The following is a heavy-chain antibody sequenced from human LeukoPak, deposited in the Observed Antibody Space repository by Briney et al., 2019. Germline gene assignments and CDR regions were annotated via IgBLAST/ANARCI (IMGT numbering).Heavy chain of an antibody. Sequence: KPSETLSLTCTVSGGSISSYYWSWIRQPPGKGLEWIGYIYYSGSTNYNPSLKSRVTISVDTSKNQFSLKLSSVTAADTAVYYCARHSSPDYGDYRGFDYWGQGTLVTVSS. D-gene: IGHD4-17*01. CDR3: ARHSSPDYGDYRGFDY. CDR1: GGSISSYY. CDR2: IYYSGST. J-gene: IGHJ4*02. V-gene: IGHV4-59*08.